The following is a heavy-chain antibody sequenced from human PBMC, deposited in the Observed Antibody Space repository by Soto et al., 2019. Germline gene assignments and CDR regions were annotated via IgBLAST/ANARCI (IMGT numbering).Heavy chain of an antibody. CDR1: GGSINGYY. D-gene: IGHD3-22*01. Sequence: PSETLSLTCSVSGGSINGYYWSWIRQPPGKGLEWLGHIYNGGSATYNPSLRSRVTISVDMSKNQFSLKLGSVSAADTAVYYCARDGPKTYYYDSSGYYTYGMDVWGQGTTVTVSS. J-gene: IGHJ6*02. CDR2: IYNGGSA. V-gene: IGHV4-59*01. CDR3: ARDGPKTYYYDSSGYYTYGMDV.